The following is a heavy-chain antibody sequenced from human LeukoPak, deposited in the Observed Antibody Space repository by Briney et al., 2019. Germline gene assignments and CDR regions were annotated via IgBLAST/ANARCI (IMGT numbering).Heavy chain of an antibody. CDR2: IKQDGSEK. J-gene: IGHJ5*02. Sequence: GGSLRLSCAASGFTFSSYLMSWVRQAPGKGLEWVANIKQDGSEKYYVDSVKGRFTISRDNAKNSLYLQMNSLRAEDTAVYYCARTTPYYGTGDWFDPWGQGTLVTVSS. CDR3: ARTTPYYGTGDWFDP. CDR1: GFTFSSYL. D-gene: IGHD3-10*01. V-gene: IGHV3-7*01.